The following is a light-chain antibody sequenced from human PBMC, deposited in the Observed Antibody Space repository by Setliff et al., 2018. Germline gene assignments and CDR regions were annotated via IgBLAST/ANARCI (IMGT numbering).Light chain of an antibody. CDR1: SRDVGAYNY. CDR2: DVT. V-gene: IGLV2-11*01. J-gene: IGLJ1*01. CDR3: CSYTGFSYV. Sequence: QSALTQPRSVSGSPGQSVTISCTGASRDVGAYNYVSWYQQHPGKVPKLMIYDVTKRPSGVPDRFSGSKSGNTASLTVSGLQAEDEADYYCCSYTGFSYVFGSGTKVPS.